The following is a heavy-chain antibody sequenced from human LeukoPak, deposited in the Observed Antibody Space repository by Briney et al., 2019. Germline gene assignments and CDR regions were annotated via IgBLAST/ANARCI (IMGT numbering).Heavy chain of an antibody. V-gene: IGHV3-23*01. CDR1: GFPFNTQD. D-gene: IGHD6-19*01. CDR3: GKGRVSE. Sequence: AGGSPRLSCAASGFPFNTQDMRWVRQAPGKGLEWVSSIIADGGATFYADSVRGRFTISRDNSRNTLDLQMNSLRVEDTAVYYCGKGRVSEWGQGTLVTVSS. J-gene: IGHJ4*02. CDR2: IIADGGAT.